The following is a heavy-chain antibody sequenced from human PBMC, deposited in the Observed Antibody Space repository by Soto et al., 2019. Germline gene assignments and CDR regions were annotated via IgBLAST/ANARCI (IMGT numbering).Heavy chain of an antibody. CDR2: ISSTTNYI. V-gene: IGHV3-21*01. Sequence: GGSLRLSCAASGFTLTRYSMNWVRQAPGKGLEWVSSISSTTNYIYYADSMKGRFTVSRDNAKNSVYLEMNSLSAEDTAVYYCARESEDLTSNFDYWGQGTLVTVSS. J-gene: IGHJ4*02. CDR1: GFTLTRYS. CDR3: ARESEDLTSNFDY.